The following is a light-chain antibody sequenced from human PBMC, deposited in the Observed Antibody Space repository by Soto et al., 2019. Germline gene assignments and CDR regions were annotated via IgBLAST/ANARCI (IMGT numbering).Light chain of an antibody. CDR2: DAS. J-gene: IGKJ1*01. CDR3: QQYNSYSWT. CDR1: QSISSW. V-gene: IGKV1-5*01. Sequence: DIQMTQSPSTLSASVGDRVTITSGASQSISSWLAWYQQKPGKAPKLLIYDASSLESGVPSRFSGSGSGTEFTLTISSLQPDDFATYYCQQYNSYSWTFGQGTKVDIK.